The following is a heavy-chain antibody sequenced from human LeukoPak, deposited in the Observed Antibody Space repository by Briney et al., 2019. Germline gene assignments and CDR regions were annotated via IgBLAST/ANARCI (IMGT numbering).Heavy chain of an antibody. V-gene: IGHV3-48*01. Sequence: GGSLRLSCAASGFTFSTYSMNWVRQAPGKGLEWVSYISSSSGTIYYADSVKGRFTISRDNAKNSLYLQMNSLRGEDTAVYYCARDGTYGSGSDWGQGTLVTVSS. J-gene: IGHJ4*02. CDR3: ARDGTYGSGSD. CDR2: ISSSSGTI. CDR1: GFTFSTYS. D-gene: IGHD3-10*01.